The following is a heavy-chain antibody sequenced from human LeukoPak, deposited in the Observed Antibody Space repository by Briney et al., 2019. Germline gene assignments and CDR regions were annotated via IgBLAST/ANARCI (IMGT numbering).Heavy chain of an antibody. Sequence: ASVKVSCKASGYTFTSYGISWVRRAPGQGLEWMGWISAYNGNTNYAQKLQGRVTMTTDTSTSTAYMELRSLRSDDTAVYYCARESEADGYSYGYFDYWGQGTLVTVSS. V-gene: IGHV1-18*01. D-gene: IGHD5-24*01. CDR2: ISAYNGNT. J-gene: IGHJ4*02. CDR1: GYTFTSYG. CDR3: ARESEADGYSYGYFDY.